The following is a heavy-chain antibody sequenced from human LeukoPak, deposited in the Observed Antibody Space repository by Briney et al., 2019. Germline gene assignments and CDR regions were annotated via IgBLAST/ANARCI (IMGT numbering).Heavy chain of an antibody. J-gene: IGHJ6*02. V-gene: IGHV5-51*01. Sequence: GESLKISFKGSGYSFTSYWIGWVRQMPGKGLEGMGMIYPGDSDTRYSPSFQGQVTISADKSISTAYLQWSSLKASDPAMYYCASSNWGSGYYYYGMDVWGQGTTVTVSS. CDR2: IYPGDSDT. CDR3: ASSNWGSGYYYYGMDV. CDR1: GYSFTSYW. D-gene: IGHD7-27*01.